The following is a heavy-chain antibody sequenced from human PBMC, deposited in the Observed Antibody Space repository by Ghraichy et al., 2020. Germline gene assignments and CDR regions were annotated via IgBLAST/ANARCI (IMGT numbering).Heavy chain of an antibody. CDR1: GFTFSSYW. D-gene: IGHD2/OR15-2a*01. Sequence: GESLNISCAASGFTFSSYWMSWVRQAPGKGLEWVANIKQDGSEKYYVDSVKGRFTISRDNAKNSLYLQMNSLRAEDTAVYYCARVLHYYYGMDVWGQGTTVTVSS. J-gene: IGHJ6*02. CDR3: ARVLHYYYGMDV. CDR2: IKQDGSEK. V-gene: IGHV3-7*01.